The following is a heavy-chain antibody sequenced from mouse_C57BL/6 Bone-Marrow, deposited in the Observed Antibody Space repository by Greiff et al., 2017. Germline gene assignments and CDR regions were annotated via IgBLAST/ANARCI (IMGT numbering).Heavy chain of an antibody. J-gene: IGHJ4*01. CDR3: AKSTTVIATNYYAMDY. CDR2: INPNNGGT. D-gene: IGHD1-1*01. V-gene: IGHV1-22*01. Sequence: EVQLQQSGPELVKPGASVKMSCTASGYTFTDYNMHWVKQSHGKSLEWIGYINPNNGGTSYNQKFKGKATLTVNKYSRTAYLELRSLTSDDATVYYCAKSTTVIATNYYAMDYWGQGTSVTGSS. CDR1: GYTFTDYN.